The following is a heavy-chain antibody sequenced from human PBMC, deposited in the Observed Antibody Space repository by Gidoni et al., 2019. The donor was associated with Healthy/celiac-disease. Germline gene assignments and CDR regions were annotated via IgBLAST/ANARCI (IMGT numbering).Heavy chain of an antibody. Sequence: QVQLVESGGGVVQPGRSLILSCAASGFPFSSYAMHWVRQAPGKGLEWVAVISYDGSNKYYADSVKGRFTISRDNSKNTLYLQMNSLRAEDTAVYYCARAPGWNDPYYFDYWGQGTLVTVSS. CDR3: ARAPGWNDPYYFDY. CDR1: GFPFSSYA. V-gene: IGHV3-30*04. D-gene: IGHD1-1*01. J-gene: IGHJ4*02. CDR2: ISYDGSNK.